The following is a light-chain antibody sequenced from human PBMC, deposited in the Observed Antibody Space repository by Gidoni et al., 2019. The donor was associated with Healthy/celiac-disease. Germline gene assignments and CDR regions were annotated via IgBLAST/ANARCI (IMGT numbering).Light chain of an antibody. Sequence: QSALTQPASVSGSPGQSINISCTGTSSDVGGYNYVSWYQQHPGKAPKLMIYEVSNRPLGVSNRFSGSKSGNTASLTISGLQAEDEADYYCSSYTSSSPWVFGGGTKLTVL. V-gene: IGLV2-14*01. CDR3: SSYTSSSPWV. CDR1: SSDVGGYNY. CDR2: EVS. J-gene: IGLJ3*02.